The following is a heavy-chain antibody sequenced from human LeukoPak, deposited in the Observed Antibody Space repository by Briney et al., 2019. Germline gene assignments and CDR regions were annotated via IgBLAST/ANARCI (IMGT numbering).Heavy chain of an antibody. CDR2: IIPILGIA. CDR3: ASRPGGSSDVIDY. Sequence: EASVKVSCKASGGTFSSYAISWVRQAPGQGLEWMGRIIPILGIANYAQKFQGRVTITADKSTSTAYMELSSLRSEDTAVYYCASRPGGSSDVIDYWGQGTLVTVSS. V-gene: IGHV1-69*04. J-gene: IGHJ4*02. D-gene: IGHD2-8*02. CDR1: GGTFSSYA.